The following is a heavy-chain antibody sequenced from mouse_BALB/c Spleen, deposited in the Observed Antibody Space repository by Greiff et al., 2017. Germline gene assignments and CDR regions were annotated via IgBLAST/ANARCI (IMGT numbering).Heavy chain of an antibody. CDR3: TRVRRTTGYNAMDY. J-gene: IGHJ4*01. Sequence: VQLQQSGAELVRPGASVKLSCKASGYTFTSYWINWVKQRPGQGLEWIGNIYPSDSYTNYNQKFKDKATLTVDKSSSTAYMQLSSPTSEDSAVYYCTRVRRTTGYNAMDYWGQGTSVTVSS. CDR1: GYTFTSYW. D-gene: IGHD2-1*01. V-gene: IGHV1-69*02. CDR2: IYPSDSYT.